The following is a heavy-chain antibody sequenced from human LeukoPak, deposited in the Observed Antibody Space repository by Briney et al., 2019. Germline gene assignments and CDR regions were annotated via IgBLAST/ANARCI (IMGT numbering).Heavy chain of an antibody. Sequence: SETLSLTCTVSGGSISSYYWSWIRQPPGKGLEWIGYIYYSGSTNYNPSLKSRATISVDTSKNQFSLKLSSVTAADTAVYYCATGYRSGGSCYGDAFDIWGQGTMVTVSS. CDR1: GGSISSYY. CDR2: IYYSGST. V-gene: IGHV4-59*08. D-gene: IGHD2-15*01. J-gene: IGHJ3*02. CDR3: ATGYRSGGSCYGDAFDI.